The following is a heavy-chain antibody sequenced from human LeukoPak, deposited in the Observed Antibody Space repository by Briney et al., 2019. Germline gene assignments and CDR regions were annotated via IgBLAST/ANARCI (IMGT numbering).Heavy chain of an antibody. CDR1: GYTFTTYA. J-gene: IGHJ6*02. CDR3: ARGYYDSSGYKGMDV. Sequence: GASVKVSCKTSGYTFTTYAIHWVRQAPGQRLEWMGLINADDGNTRYSQRFQGRVTITRDTSANTAYMELSSLRFEDTAVYYCARGYYDSSGYKGMDVWGQGTTVTVSS. CDR2: INADDGNT. D-gene: IGHD3-22*01. V-gene: IGHV1-3*01.